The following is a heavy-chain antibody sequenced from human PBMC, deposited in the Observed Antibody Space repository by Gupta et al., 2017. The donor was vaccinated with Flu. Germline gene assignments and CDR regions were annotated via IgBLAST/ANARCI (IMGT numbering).Heavy chain of an antibody. CDR1: GGSLSSRGYY. D-gene: IGHD2-2*01. CDR2: IYYTGRS. J-gene: IGHJ5*02. Sequence: QVQLQESGPGLVQPSQTLSLTCTVPGGSLSSRGYYWSWIRQHPGKGLEWIGYIYYTGRSFYNPALQSRVTTSVDTSKNQCALTLTSVTVADTAIYYCVRESAPAARGENWFDPWGQGTLVTVSS. CDR3: VRESAPAARGENWFDP. V-gene: IGHV4-31*03.